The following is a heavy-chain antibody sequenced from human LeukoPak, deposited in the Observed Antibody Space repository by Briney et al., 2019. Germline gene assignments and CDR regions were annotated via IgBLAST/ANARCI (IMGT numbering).Heavy chain of an antibody. V-gene: IGHV1-2*02. D-gene: IGHD1-20*01. J-gene: IGHJ3*02. Sequence: ASVKVSCKASGYTFTGYYMHWVRQAPGQGLEWMGWINPNSGGTNYAQKFQGRVTMTRDTSISTAYMELSRLRSDDTAVYYCARYITGINAAFDIWGQGTMVTVSS. CDR1: GYTFTGYY. CDR2: INPNSGGT. CDR3: ARYITGINAAFDI.